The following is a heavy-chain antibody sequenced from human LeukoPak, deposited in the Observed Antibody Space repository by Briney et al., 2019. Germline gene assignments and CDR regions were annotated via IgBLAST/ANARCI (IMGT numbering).Heavy chain of an antibody. V-gene: IGHV4-59*08. J-gene: IGHJ6*02. Sequence: SETLSLTCTVSGGSISNYYWNWVRQPPGKGLEWIGYIFYSGSTNYNPSLKSRVTISLDTSKNQFSLQLTSVTAADTAVYYCARVEDYYYYFGMDVWGQGTTVTVSS. CDR3: ARVEDYYYYFGMDV. D-gene: IGHD2-15*01. CDR2: IFYSGST. CDR1: GGSISNYY.